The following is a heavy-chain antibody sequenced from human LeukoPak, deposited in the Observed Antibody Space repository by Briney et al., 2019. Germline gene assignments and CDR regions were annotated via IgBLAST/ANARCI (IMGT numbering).Heavy chain of an antibody. CDR1: GFSLSAHG. J-gene: IGHJ6*02. CDR3: AREHAIYFYSVLDV. D-gene: IGHD5/OR15-5a*01. V-gene: IGHV3-30*03. Sequence: PGRSLTLSCAASGFSLSAHGIHWVRQAPGKGLEWLAAIPSDGLRAYYEGSVKARFTVSRDQTTVFLRMYSLRPEDTAVCFCAREHAIYFYSVLDVWGQGTTVTVSS. CDR2: IPSDGLRA.